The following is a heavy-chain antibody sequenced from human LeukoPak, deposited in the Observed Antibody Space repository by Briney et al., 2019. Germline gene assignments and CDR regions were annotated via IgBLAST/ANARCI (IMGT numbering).Heavy chain of an antibody. V-gene: IGHV6-1*01. CDR3: ARLRESFTMMENFDY. CDR2: TYYRSKWYN. Sequence: QTLSLTCAISGDSVSSNSVAWNWIRQSPSRGLEWLGRTYYRSKWYNDYAVSVKSRITINPDASKNQFSLHLNSVTPEDTAVYYCARLRESFTMMENFDYWGQGTLVTVSS. J-gene: IGHJ4*02. D-gene: IGHD3-22*01. CDR1: GDSVSSNSVA.